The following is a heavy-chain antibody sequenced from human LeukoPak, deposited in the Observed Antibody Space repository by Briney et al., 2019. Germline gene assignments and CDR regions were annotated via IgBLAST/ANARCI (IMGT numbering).Heavy chain of an antibody. CDR1: GFTFSNYW. V-gene: IGHV3-7*01. CDR3: SRSLDY. J-gene: IGHJ4*02. CDR2: IKQDGSEI. Sequence: PGGSLRLSCAASGFTFSNYWMDWVRQAPGKGLEWVANIKQDGSEIYYVDSVKGRFTISRENAKNSLYLQMNSLRAEDTAVYYCSRSLDYWGQGTLVTVSS.